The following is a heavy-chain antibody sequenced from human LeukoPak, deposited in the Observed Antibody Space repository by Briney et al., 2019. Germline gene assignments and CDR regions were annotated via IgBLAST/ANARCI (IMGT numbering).Heavy chain of an antibody. D-gene: IGHD3-22*01. CDR2: IYDIGIA. J-gene: IGHJ4*02. V-gene: IGHV4-59*11. Sequence: SETLSLTCTVSGGSISGHYWSWIRQPPGKGLEWIGYIYDIGIANSNPSLKSRVTISVDTSKNRFFLSLNSVTAADTAVYYCARVNDRSGYFYYLDYWGQGTLVTVSS. CDR1: GGSISGHY. CDR3: ARVNDRSGYFYYLDY.